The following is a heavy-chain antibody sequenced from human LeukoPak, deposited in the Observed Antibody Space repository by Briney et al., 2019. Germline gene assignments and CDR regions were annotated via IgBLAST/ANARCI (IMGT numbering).Heavy chain of an antibody. CDR1: GGPITSHY. CDR3: VRSPIGAAFDA. V-gene: IGHV4-4*07. J-gene: IGHJ3*01. D-gene: IGHD4/OR15-4a*01. Sequence: SETLSLTCIVSGGPITSHYWSWIRQPAGKGLEWIGRIYSTGSTNYNPSLESRVTMSVDLSKRQFSLKLNSVTAADTATYYCVRSPIGAAFDAWGPGTRVTVSS. CDR2: IYSTGST.